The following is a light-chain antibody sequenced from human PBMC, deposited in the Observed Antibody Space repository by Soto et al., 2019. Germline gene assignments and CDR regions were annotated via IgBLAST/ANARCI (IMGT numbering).Light chain of an antibody. Sequence: QSALTQPASVSGSPGQSVTISCTGPRSDIGDSNFISWYQHSPGKAPRLLIYEVNNRPSGVSRRFSGSKAGNTASLTISGLLDDDEADYFCASFRSGTTLVFGSGTKLTV. CDR3: ASFRSGTTLV. CDR1: RSDIGDSNF. V-gene: IGLV2-14*01. CDR2: EVN. J-gene: IGLJ2*01.